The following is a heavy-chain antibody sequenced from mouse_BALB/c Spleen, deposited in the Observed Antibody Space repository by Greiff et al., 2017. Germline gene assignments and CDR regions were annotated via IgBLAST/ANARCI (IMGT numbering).Heavy chain of an antibody. CDR2: INSNGGST. V-gene: IGHV5-6-3*01. D-gene: IGHD1-1*01. Sequence: EVQGVESGGGLVQPGGSLKLSCAASGFTFSSYGMSWVRQTPDKRLELVATINSNGGSTYYPDSVKGRFTISRDNAKNTLYLQMSSLKSEDTAMYYCARVELTPFAYWGQGTLVTVSA. CDR1: GFTFSSYG. J-gene: IGHJ3*01. CDR3: ARVELTPFAY.